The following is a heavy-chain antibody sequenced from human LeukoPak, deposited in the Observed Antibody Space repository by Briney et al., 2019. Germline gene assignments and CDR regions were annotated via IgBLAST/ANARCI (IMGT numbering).Heavy chain of an antibody. V-gene: IGHV4-34*01. CDR2: INHSGST. D-gene: IGHD3-22*01. CDR1: GGSFSGYY. Sequence: SETLSLTCAVYGGSFSGYYWSWIRQPPGKGLEWIGEINHSGSTNYNPSLKSRVTISVDTSKNQFSLKLSSVTAADTAVYYCATYSSGSLSFDYWGQGTLVTVSS. CDR3: ATYSSGSLSFDY. J-gene: IGHJ4*02.